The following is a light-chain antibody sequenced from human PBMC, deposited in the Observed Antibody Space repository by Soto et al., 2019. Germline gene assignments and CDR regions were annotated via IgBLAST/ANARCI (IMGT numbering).Light chain of an antibody. CDR2: GTS. CDR1: RSVSDTL. CDR3: QHYGDSSWT. V-gene: IGKV3-20*01. Sequence: EILLTQSPGTRSLSPGERATLSCRADRSVSDTLLTWFQQKPGQAPRLLIFGTSNRAPGIPDRFSGSGSGTDFTLTISRLEPDDFAVYYCQHYGDSSWTFGQGTKVDIK. J-gene: IGKJ1*01.